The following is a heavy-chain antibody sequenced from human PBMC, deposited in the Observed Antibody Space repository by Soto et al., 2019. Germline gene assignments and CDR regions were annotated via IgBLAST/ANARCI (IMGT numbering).Heavy chain of an antibody. CDR3: AKDGPGSGSHWGLYYYYGMDV. Sequence: HPGGSLRLSCAASGFTFDDYTMHWVRPAPGKGLEWVSLISWDGGSTYYADSVKGRFTISRDNSKNSLYLQMNSLRTEDTALYYCAKDGPGSGSHWGLYYYYGMDVWGQGTTVTVSS. CDR2: ISWDGGST. CDR1: GFTFDDYT. J-gene: IGHJ6*02. V-gene: IGHV3-43*01. D-gene: IGHD3-10*01.